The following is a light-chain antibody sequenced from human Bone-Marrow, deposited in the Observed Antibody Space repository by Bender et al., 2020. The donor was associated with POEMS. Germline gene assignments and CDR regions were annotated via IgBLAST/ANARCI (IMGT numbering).Light chain of an antibody. CDR2: GNS. J-gene: IGLJ3*02. CDR3: QSSDTSLTGV. Sequence: QSVLTQPPSASGAPGQMVTITCTGSSSNLGAGYDVHWYQQLPGAAPKLLIHGNSNRPSGVPDRFSASKSGTSASLVITGLQPEDDADYYCQSSDTSLTGVFGGGTKLTVL. V-gene: IGLV1-40*01. CDR1: SSNLGAGYD.